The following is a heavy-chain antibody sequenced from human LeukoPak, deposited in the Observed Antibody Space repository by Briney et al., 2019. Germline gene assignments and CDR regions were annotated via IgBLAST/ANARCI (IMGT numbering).Heavy chain of an antibody. D-gene: IGHD2-8*02. CDR2: IVVGSGNT. V-gene: IGHV1-58*01. CDR1: GFTFTTSA. J-gene: IGHJ3*02. CDR3: AAVPNANAWYWDDAFDI. Sequence: EASVTVSCKASGFTFTTSAVQWVRQARGQRLEWMGRIVVGSGNTDHAQKFQGRLTITRDISTSTAYMELSSLTSDDTAVYYCAAVPNANAWYWDDAFDIWGQGTMVTVSS.